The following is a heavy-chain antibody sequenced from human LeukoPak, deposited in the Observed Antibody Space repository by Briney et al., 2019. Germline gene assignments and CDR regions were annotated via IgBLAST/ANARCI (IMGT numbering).Heavy chain of an antibody. V-gene: IGHV4-59*01. CDR1: GGSISSYY. Sequence: SETLSLTCTVPGGSISSYYWSWIRQPPGKGLEWIGYIYYSGSTNYNPSLKSRVTISVDTSKNQFSLKLSSVTAADTAVYYCARANSHYGDIFDYWGQGTLVTVSS. D-gene: IGHD4-17*01. CDR2: IYYSGST. J-gene: IGHJ4*02. CDR3: ARANSHYGDIFDY.